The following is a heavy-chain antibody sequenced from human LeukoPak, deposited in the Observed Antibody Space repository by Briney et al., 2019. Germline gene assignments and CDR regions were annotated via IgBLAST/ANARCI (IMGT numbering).Heavy chain of an antibody. CDR1: GGSISSSSYY. J-gene: IGHJ6*02. Sequence: SETLSLTCNVSGGSISSSSYYWGWIRQPPGKGLEWIGSIYYSGSTYYNPSLKSRVTISVDTSKNQCSLRLSSLTAADTAVYYCARHGASDYYYYYGMDVWGQGTTVTVSS. D-gene: IGHD3-16*01. CDR3: ARHGASDYYYYYGMDV. CDR2: IYYSGST. V-gene: IGHV4-39*01.